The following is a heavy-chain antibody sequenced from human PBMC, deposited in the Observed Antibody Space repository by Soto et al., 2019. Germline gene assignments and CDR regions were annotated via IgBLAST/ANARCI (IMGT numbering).Heavy chain of an antibody. Sequence: GGSLRLSCAASGFTFSSYAMSWVRQAPGKGLEWVSAISGSGGSTYYADSVKGRFTISRDNSKNTLYLQMNSLRAEDTAVYYCAKDEVNIVATSIVKHDAFDIWGQGTMVTVSS. CDR2: ISGSGGST. CDR3: AKDEVNIVATSIVKHDAFDI. V-gene: IGHV3-23*01. J-gene: IGHJ3*02. CDR1: GFTFSSYA. D-gene: IGHD5-12*01.